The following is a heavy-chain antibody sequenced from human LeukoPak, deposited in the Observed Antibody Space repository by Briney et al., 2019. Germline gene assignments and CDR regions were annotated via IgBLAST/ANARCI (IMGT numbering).Heavy chain of an antibody. V-gene: IGHV3-66*01. Sequence: PGGSLRLSCAASGLTVSSTYMSWVRQAPGKGLEWVSVFYSGGATYYADSVRGRFTISRDNSKNSLYLQMHSLRAEDTAVYYCAACGDGYNYFDYWGQGILVTVSP. J-gene: IGHJ4*02. CDR1: GLTVSSTY. CDR3: AACGDGYNYFDY. CDR2: FYSGGAT. D-gene: IGHD5-24*01.